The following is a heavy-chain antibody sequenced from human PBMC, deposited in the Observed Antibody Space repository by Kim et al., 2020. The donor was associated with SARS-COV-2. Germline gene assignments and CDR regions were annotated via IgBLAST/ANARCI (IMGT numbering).Heavy chain of an antibody. CDR3: ARQIHDYDFWSGYLV. CDR2: IYPGDSDT. CDR1: GYSFTSYW. D-gene: IGHD3-3*01. V-gene: IGHV5-51*01. J-gene: IGHJ6*02. Sequence: GESLKISCKGSGYSFTSYWIGWVRQMPGKGLEWMGIIYPGDSDTRYSPSFQGQVTISADKSISTAYLQWSSLKASDTAMYYCARQIHDYDFWSGYLVWGQGTTVTVSS.